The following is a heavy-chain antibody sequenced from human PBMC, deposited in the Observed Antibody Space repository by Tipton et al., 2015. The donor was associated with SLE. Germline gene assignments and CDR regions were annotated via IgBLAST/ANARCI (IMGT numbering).Heavy chain of an antibody. D-gene: IGHD2-15*01. Sequence: SGFTFSGYGMHWVRQAPGKGLEWVAVIWYDGSNKYYADSVKGRFTISRDNSKNTLYLQMNSLRAEDTAVYYCAGELGYCSGGSCHSAFDIWGQGTMVTVSS. CDR3: AGELGYCSGGSCHSAFDI. CDR1: GFTFSGYG. V-gene: IGHV3-33*01. CDR2: IWYDGSNK. J-gene: IGHJ3*02.